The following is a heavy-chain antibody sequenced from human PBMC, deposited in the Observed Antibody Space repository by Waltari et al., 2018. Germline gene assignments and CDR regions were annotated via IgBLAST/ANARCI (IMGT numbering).Heavy chain of an antibody. CDR2: IYYSGST. CDR3: ARGETYYYGSGSYTWFDP. Sequence: QLQLQESGPGLVKPSETLSLTCTVSGGSISSSSYYWGWIRQPPGKGLEWIGSIYYSGSTYYNPSLKSRVTISVDTSKNQFSLKLSSVTAADTAVYYCARGETYYYGSGSYTWFDPWGQGTLVTVSS. J-gene: IGHJ5*02. D-gene: IGHD3-10*01. V-gene: IGHV4-39*07. CDR1: GGSISSSSYY.